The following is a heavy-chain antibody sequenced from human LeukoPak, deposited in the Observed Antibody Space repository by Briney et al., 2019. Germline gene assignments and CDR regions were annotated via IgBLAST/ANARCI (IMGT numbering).Heavy chain of an antibody. CDR3: ARGPYSSSWYGGWFDP. D-gene: IGHD6-13*01. J-gene: IGHJ5*02. V-gene: IGHV3-7*01. CDR2: IKQDGSEK. CDR1: GFTFSSYW. Sequence: GSLRLSCAASGFTFSSYWVSWVRQAPGKGLEWVANIKQDGSEKYYVDSVKGRFTISRDNAKNSLYLQMNSLRAEDTAVYYCARGPYSSSWYGGWFDPWGQGTLVTVSS.